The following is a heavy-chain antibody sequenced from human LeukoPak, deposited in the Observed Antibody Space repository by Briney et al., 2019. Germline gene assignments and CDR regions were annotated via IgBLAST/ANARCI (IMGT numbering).Heavy chain of an antibody. D-gene: IGHD2-21*02. Sequence: SVKVSCKASGGTFSSYAISWVRQAPGQGLEWMGRIIPILGIANYAQKFQGRVTITADKSTSTAYMELSSLRSEGTAVYYCARDRGWLMTAADYWGQGTLVTVSS. J-gene: IGHJ4*02. CDR3: ARDRGWLMTAADY. V-gene: IGHV1-69*04. CDR2: IIPILGIA. CDR1: GGTFSSYA.